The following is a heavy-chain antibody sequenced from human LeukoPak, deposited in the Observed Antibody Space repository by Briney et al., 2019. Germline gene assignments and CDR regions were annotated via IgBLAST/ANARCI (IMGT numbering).Heavy chain of an antibody. J-gene: IGHJ4*02. V-gene: IGHV1-18*01. CDR2: ISAYNGNT. Sequence: GASVKVSCKASGYTXTSYGISWGRQAPGQGLEWMGWISAYNGNTNYAQKLQGRVTMTTDTSTSTAYMELRSLGSDDTAVYYCAIPLQVADSGFDYWGQGTLVTVSS. D-gene: IGHD5-12*01. CDR3: AIPLQVADSGFDY. CDR1: GYTXTSYG.